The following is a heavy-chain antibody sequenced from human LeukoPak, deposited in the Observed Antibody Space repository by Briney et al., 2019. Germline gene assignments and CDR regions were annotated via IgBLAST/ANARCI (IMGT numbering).Heavy chain of an antibody. CDR3: ARENYFDY. CDR2: IKQDGSEK. CDR1: RFTFSSYW. J-gene: IGHJ4*02. Sequence: GGSLRLSCAASRFTFSSYWMGWVRQAPGKGLEWVANIKQDGSEKYYVDSVKGRFTISRDNAKNSLYLQMNSLRAEDTAVYYCARENYFDYWGRGTLVTVSS. V-gene: IGHV3-7*01.